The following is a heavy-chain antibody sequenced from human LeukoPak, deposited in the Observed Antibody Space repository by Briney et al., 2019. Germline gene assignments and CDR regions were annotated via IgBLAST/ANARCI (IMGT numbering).Heavy chain of an antibody. CDR1: GFTFSSYA. CDR3: ARDRGWLVPGAL. V-gene: IGHV3-30-3*01. J-gene: IGHJ4*02. CDR2: ISYDGSNK. D-gene: IGHD6-19*01. Sequence: GGSLRLSCAASGFTFSSYAMHWVRQAPGKGLEWVAVISYDGSNKYYADSVKGRFTISRDNSKNTLYLQMNSLRAEDTAVYYCARDRGWLVPGALWGQGTLVPVSS.